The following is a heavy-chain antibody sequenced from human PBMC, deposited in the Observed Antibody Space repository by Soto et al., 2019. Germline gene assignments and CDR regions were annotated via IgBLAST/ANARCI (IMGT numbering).Heavy chain of an antibody. J-gene: IGHJ3*02. CDR2: IYYSGST. CDR3: ARGGRIGAFDI. D-gene: IGHD2-15*01. Sequence: LSLTCTVSGGSISSGDYYWSWIRQPPGKGLEWIGYIYYSGSTYYNPSLKSRVTISVDTSKNQFSLKLSSVTAADTAVYYCARGGRIGAFDIWGQGTMVTVSS. CDR1: GGSISSGDYY. V-gene: IGHV4-30-4*01.